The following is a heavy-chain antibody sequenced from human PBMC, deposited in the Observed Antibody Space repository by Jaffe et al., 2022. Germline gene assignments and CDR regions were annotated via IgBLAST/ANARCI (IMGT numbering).Heavy chain of an antibody. V-gene: IGHV3-23*01. CDR3: AKDFLAWPPLRFLEWHQTPVDY. CDR2: ISGSGGST. J-gene: IGHJ4*02. Sequence: EVQLLESGGGLVQPGGSLRLSCAASGFTFSSYAMSWVRQAPGKGLEWVSAISGSGGSTYYADSVKGRFTISRDNSKNTLYLQMNSLRAEDTAVYYCAKDFLAWPPLRFLEWHQTPVDYWGQGTLVTVSS. CDR1: GFTFSSYA. D-gene: IGHD3-3*01.